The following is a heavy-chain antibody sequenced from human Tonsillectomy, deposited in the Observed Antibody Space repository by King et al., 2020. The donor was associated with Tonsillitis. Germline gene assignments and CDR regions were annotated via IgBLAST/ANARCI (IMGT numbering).Heavy chain of an antibody. CDR2: SRNKASSYST. V-gene: IGHV3-72*01. CDR1: GFTFSDQY. J-gene: IGHJ4*02. D-gene: IGHD2-21*01. Sequence: EVQLVESGAGLVQPGGSLRVSCAASGFTFSDQYMDWVRQAPGKGLEWVGRSRNKASSYSTEYAASVKGRFTISRDESKNSLYLHMNSLKTEDTALYYCVRVRHNDGEDYYLDYWGQGTLVTVTS. CDR3: VRVRHNDGEDYYLDY.